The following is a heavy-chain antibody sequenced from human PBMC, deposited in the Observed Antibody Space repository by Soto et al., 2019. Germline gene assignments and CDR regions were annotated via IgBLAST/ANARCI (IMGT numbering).Heavy chain of an antibody. CDR1: GFTFTSSA. D-gene: IGHD6-13*01. J-gene: IGHJ4*02. CDR2: IVVGSGNT. V-gene: IGHV1-58*02. CDR3: AAGALYSSSWYRDVVDY. Sequence: SVKLSCKASGFTFTSSAMQWVRQARGQRLEWIGWIVVGSGNTNYAQKFQERVTITRDMSTSTAYMELSSLRSEDTAVYYCAAGALYSSSWYRDVVDYWGQGTLVTVSS.